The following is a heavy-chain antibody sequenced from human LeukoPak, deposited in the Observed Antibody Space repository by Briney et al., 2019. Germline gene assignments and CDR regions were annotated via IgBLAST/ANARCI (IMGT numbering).Heavy chain of an antibody. D-gene: IGHD1-1*01. CDR1: GGTFSSYA. V-gene: IGHV1-69*05. J-gene: IGHJ4*02. CDR3: ARSAERATSGFDY. CDR2: IIPIFGTA. Sequence: SVKVSCKASGGTFSSYAISWVRQAPGQGLEWMGGIIPIFGTANYAQKFQGRVTITTDESTSPAYMELSSLRSEDTAVYYCARSAERATSGFDYWGQGTLSPSPQ.